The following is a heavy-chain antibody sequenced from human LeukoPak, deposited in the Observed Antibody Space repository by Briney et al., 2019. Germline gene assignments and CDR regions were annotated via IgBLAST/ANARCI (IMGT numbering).Heavy chain of an antibody. D-gene: IGHD6-13*01. CDR3: ASWSIGNERQPHDY. CDR1: GGTFSSYA. J-gene: IGHJ4*02. V-gene: IGHV1-46*01. Sequence: ASVKVSCKASGGTFSSYAISWVRQAPGQGLEWMGIINPSGGSTSYAQKFQGRVTMTRDTSTSTVYMELSSLRSEDTAVYYCASWSIGNERQPHDYWGQGTLVTVSS. CDR2: INPSGGST.